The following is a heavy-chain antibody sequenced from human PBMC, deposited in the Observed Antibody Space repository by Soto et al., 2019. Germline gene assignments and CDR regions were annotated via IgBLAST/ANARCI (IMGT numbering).Heavy chain of an antibody. CDR3: ARVPKPFYDFWSGPPRWFDP. CDR1: GYTFTSYD. J-gene: IGHJ5*02. D-gene: IGHD3-3*01. V-gene: IGHV1-8*01. Sequence: VASVKVSCKASGYTFTSYDINWVRQATGQGLEWMGWMNPNSGNTGYAQKFQGRATMTRNTSISTAYMELSSLRSEDTAVYYCARVPKPFYDFWSGPPRWFDPWGQGTLVTVSS. CDR2: MNPNSGNT.